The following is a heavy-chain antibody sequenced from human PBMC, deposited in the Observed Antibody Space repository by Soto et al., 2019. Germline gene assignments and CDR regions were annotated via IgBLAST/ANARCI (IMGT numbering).Heavy chain of an antibody. Sequence: PSETLSLTCTVSGGSISSGGYYWSWIRQHPGKGLEWIGYIYYSGGTYYNPSLKSRVTISVDTSKNQFSLKLSSVTAADTAVYYCARAGGTSSYFDYWGQGTLVTVSS. CDR2: IYYSGGT. CDR3: ARAGGTSSYFDY. CDR1: GGSISSGGYY. V-gene: IGHV4-31*03. D-gene: IGHD2-2*01. J-gene: IGHJ4*02.